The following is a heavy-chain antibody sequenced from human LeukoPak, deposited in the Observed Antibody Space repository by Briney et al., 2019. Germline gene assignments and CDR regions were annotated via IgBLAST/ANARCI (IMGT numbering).Heavy chain of an antibody. V-gene: IGHV3-74*01. J-gene: IGHJ4*02. D-gene: IGHD3-16*01. Sequence: GSLRLSCAASGFTFSRYWMFWVRQAPGKGLVWVSRINSDGTSTNYAGSVKGRFTISRDNTKSTLYLQMNGLRPEETAVYYCGTLGVIWEVDYWGQGALVTVSS. CDR3: GTLGVIWEVDY. CDR2: INSDGTST. CDR1: GFTFSRYW.